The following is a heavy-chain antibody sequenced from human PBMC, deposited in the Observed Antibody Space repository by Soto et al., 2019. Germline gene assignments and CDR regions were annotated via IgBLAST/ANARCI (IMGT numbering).Heavy chain of an antibody. V-gene: IGHV4-31*03. Sequence: PSETLSLTCTVSGGSISSGGYYWSWIRQHPGKGLEWIGYIYYSGSTYYNPSLKSRVTISVDTSKNQFSLKLSSVTAADTAVYYCARCYSSSWYSLGVVDYYYGMDVWGQGTTVTVSS. CDR2: IYYSGST. D-gene: IGHD6-13*01. CDR3: ARCYSSSWYSLGVVDYYYGMDV. CDR1: GGSISSGGYY. J-gene: IGHJ6*02.